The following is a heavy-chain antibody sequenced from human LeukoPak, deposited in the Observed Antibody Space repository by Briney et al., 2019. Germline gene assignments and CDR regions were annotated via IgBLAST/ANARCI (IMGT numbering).Heavy chain of an antibody. V-gene: IGHV3-21*01. CDR1: GFTFSSYS. Sequence: PGGSLRLSCAASGFTFSSYSMNWVRQAPGKGLEWVSSISSSSSYIYYADSVKGRFTISRDNAKNSLYLQMNSLRAEDTAVYYYARDARYSSSSVTLDYWGQGTLVTVSS. CDR3: ARDARYSSSSVTLDY. D-gene: IGHD6-6*01. CDR2: ISSSSSYI. J-gene: IGHJ4*02.